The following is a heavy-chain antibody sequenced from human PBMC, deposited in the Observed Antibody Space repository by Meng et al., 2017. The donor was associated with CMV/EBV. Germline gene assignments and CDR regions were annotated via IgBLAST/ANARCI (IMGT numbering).Heavy chain of an antibody. CDR2: IYYSGST. V-gene: IGHV4-59*01. CDR1: GFTFSDYY. D-gene: IGHD3-3*01. Sequence: ESLKISCAASGFTFSDYYMSWIRQAPGKGLEWIGYIYYSGSTNYNPSLKSRVTISVDTSKNQFSLKLSSVTAADTAVYYCARGTEDYDFWLDYWGQGTLVTVSS. CDR3: ARGTEDYDFWLDY. J-gene: IGHJ4*02.